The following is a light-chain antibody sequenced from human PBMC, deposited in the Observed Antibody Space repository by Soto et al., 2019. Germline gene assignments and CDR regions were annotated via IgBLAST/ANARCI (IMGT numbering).Light chain of an antibody. CDR2: EVS. CDR3: SSYTSSSTNDV. Sequence: QSVLTQPASMSGSPGQSITISCTGTSSDVGGYNYVSWYQQHPGKAPKLMIYEVSNRPSGVSNRFSGSKSGNTASLTISGLPAEDEADYYCSSYTSSSTNDVFGTGTKLTVL. V-gene: IGLV2-14*01. CDR1: SSDVGGYNY. J-gene: IGLJ1*01.